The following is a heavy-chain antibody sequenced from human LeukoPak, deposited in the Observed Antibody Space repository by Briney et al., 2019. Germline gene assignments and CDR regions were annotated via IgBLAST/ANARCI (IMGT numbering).Heavy chain of an antibody. CDR3: ARNGYCTNGVCYPGSVSDYFDY. CDR2: IYTSGST. CDR1: GGSISSYY. Sequence: PSETLSLTCTVSGGSISSYYWSWIRQPAGKGLEWIGRIYTSGSTNYKPSLKSRVTMSVDTSKNQFSLKLSSVTAADTAVYYCARNGYCTNGVCYPGSVSDYFDYWGQGTLVTVSS. D-gene: IGHD2-8*01. V-gene: IGHV4-4*07. J-gene: IGHJ4*02.